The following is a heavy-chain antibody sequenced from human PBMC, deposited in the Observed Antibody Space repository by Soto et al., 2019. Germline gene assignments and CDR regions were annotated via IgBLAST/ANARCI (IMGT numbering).Heavy chain of an antibody. V-gene: IGHV5-51*01. J-gene: IGHJ4*02. CDR3: ARDRPERDLLYYFDY. CDR1: GYSFTTYW. Sequence: GESLKISCKGSGYSFTTYWIGWVRQMPGKGLEWMGIIYPGDSDTRYSPSFQGQVTISRDNAKNSLYLQMNSLRVEDTAVYYCARDRPERDLLYYFDYWGQGTLVTVSS. CDR2: IYPGDSDT. D-gene: IGHD1-26*01.